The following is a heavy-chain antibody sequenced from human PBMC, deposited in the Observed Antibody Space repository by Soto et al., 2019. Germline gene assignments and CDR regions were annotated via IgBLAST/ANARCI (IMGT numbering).Heavy chain of an antibody. V-gene: IGHV1-18*01. CDR3: ARNGLGTAPAGTYYYYYMDV. CDR2: TSTYDGNT. Sequence: ASVKVSCKASGYTFTDYGISWVRQAPGQGLEWMGWTSTYDGNTNYAQKVQGRVTMTTDTSTSTAYMELRSLRSDDTAVYYCARNGLGTAPAGTYYYYYMDVWGKGTTVTVSS. CDR1: GYTFTDYG. D-gene: IGHD6-13*01. J-gene: IGHJ6*03.